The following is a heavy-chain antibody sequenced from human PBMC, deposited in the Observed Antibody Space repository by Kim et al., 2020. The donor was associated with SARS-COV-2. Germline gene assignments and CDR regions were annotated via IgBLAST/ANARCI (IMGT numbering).Heavy chain of an antibody. CDR1: GYTFTSYY. CDR2: INPSGGST. Sequence: ASVKVSCKASGYTFTSYYMHWVRQAPGQGLEWMGIINPSGGSTSYAQKFQGRVTMTRDTSTSTVYMELSSLRSEDTAVYYCARAPPRSYIAVAGMGRRYFDYWGQGTLVTVSS. J-gene: IGHJ4*02. D-gene: IGHD6-19*01. CDR3: ARAPPRSYIAVAGMGRRYFDY. V-gene: IGHV1-46*01.